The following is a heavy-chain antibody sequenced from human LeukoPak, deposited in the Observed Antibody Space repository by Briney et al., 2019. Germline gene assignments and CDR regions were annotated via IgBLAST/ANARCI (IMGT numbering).Heavy chain of an antibody. J-gene: IGHJ6*02. Sequence: GGSLRLSCAASGFTFSDYAMSWVRQPPGKGLEWVSVISGSGAITYYADSVKGRFTISRDNSGNTVNLQMNSLRVEDTAVYYCAKEMVAAAGAWTYGMDVWGQGTTVTVSS. CDR1: GFTFSDYA. CDR3: AKEMVAAAGAWTYGMDV. D-gene: IGHD6-13*01. V-gene: IGHV3-23*01. CDR2: ISGSGAIT.